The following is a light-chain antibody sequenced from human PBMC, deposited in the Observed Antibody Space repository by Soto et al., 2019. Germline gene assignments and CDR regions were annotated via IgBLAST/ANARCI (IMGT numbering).Light chain of an antibody. V-gene: IGKV1-39*01. CDR2: AAS. J-gene: IGKJ3*01. CDR3: QQNYTTPFT. CDR1: QSISSY. Sequence: DIRMTQSPSSLSASLRDSVTITCRASQSISSYLNRYQQKPGKAPKLLIYAASSLQSGVPSRFSGSGSGTHFTLTITGLQPEDFPTYYCQQNYTTPFTVGPGTTVEIK.